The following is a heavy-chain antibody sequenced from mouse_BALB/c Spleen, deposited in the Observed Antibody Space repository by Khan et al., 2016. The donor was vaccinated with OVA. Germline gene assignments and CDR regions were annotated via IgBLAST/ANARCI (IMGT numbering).Heavy chain of an antibody. CDR3: ARGYFGNYEFVY. J-gene: IGHJ3*01. Sequence: QVQLQQPGAELVKPGTSVKLSCKTSGYTFPSYWIQWVKQRPGQGLGWIGQIFPGTGTTYYNENFKDKATLTVDTSSNSAYMQLTSLTSEDSAVYFCARGYFGNYEFVYWGQGTLVTVSP. V-gene: IGHV1S132*01. CDR2: IFPGTGTT. D-gene: IGHD2-1*01. CDR1: GYTFPSYW.